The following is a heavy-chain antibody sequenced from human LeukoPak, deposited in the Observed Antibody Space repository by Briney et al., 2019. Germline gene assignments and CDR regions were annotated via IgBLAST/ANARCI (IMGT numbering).Heavy chain of an antibody. CDR3: ARGDGDYDYYYYYGMDV. CDR2: IYYSEST. CDR1: GGSLSSYY. Sequence: SETLSLTCTVSGGSLSSYYWSWIRQPPGKGLEWIGYIYYSESTNYNPSLKSRVTISVDTSRNQFSLKLSSVTAADTAVYYWARGDGDYDYYYYYGMDVWGKGTTVTVSS. J-gene: IGHJ6*04. D-gene: IGHD4-17*01. V-gene: IGHV4-59*01.